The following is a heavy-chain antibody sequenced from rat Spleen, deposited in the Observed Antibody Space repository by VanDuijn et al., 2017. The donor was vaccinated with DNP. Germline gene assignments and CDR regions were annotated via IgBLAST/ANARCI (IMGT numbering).Heavy chain of an antibody. J-gene: IGHJ2*01. CDR3: ARWVWYFDY. V-gene: IGHV3-1*01. Sequence: EVQLQESGPGLVKPSQSLSLTCSVTGSSITSNYWGWVRQFPGNQMEYLGQISYSGSPNYNPSLKSRISITRDTSQNQFFLHLNSVTTEDTATYYCARWVWYFDYWGQGVMVTVSS. CDR1: GSSITSNY. CDR2: ISYSGSP.